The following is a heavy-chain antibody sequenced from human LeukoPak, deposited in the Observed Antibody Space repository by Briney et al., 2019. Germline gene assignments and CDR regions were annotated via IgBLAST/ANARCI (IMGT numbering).Heavy chain of an antibody. Sequence: PGGSLRLSCTASGFAFDELGMSWVRKVPGKALELVPGINWSGGSTGYADPLRGRFTISRDNAKNSLYLQMDSLRAEDTALHYCARAPITSPFYFDYWGQGTLVTVSS. V-gene: IGHV3-20*04. J-gene: IGHJ4*02. CDR3: ARAPITSPFYFDY. CDR1: GFAFDELG. CDR2: INWSGGST. D-gene: IGHD2-2*01.